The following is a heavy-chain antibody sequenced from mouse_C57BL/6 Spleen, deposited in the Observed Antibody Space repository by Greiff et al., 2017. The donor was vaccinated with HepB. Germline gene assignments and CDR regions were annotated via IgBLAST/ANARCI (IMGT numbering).Heavy chain of an antibody. CDR1: GFSLTSYG. J-gene: IGHJ4*01. V-gene: IGHV2-6-1*01. Sequence: VQVVESGPGLVAPSQSLSITCTVSGFSLTSYGVHWVRQPPGKGLEWLVVIWSDGSTTYNSALKSRLSISKDNSKSQVFLKMNSLQTDDTAMYYCARHGHYGSSYAMDYWGQGTSVTVSS. D-gene: IGHD1-1*01. CDR3: ARHGHYGSSYAMDY. CDR2: IWSDGST.